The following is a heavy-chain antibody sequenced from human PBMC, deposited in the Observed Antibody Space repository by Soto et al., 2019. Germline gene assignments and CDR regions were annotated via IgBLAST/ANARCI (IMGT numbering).Heavy chain of an antibody. CDR2: IYSSGNT. CDR1: GGSISSYY. D-gene: IGHD4-17*01. J-gene: IGHJ3*02. CDR3: ARDQNGDYSAFDI. V-gene: IGHV4-59*01. Sequence: SETLSLTCTVSGGSISSYYWSWIRQPPGKGLEWIGYIYSSGNTNYNPSLKSRVTISLDTSKNQFSLKLSSVTAADTAVYYCARDQNGDYSAFDIWGQGTMVTVSS.